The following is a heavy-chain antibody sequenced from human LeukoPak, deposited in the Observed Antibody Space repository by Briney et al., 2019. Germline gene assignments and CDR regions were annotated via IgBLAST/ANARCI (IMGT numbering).Heavy chain of an antibody. CDR2: ISSSSSYI. CDR1: GFTFSSYS. Sequence: GGSLRLSCAASGFTFSSYSMNWVRQAPGKGLEWVSSISSSSSYIYYADSVKGRFTISRDNAKNSLYLQMNSLRAEDTAVYYCARVLRTTVPTGWGQGTLVTVSS. D-gene: IGHD4-17*01. CDR3: ARVLRTTVPTG. V-gene: IGHV3-21*01. J-gene: IGHJ4*02.